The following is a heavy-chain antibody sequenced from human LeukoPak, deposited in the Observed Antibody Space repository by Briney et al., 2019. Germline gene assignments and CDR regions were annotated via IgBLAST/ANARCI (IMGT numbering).Heavy chain of an antibody. CDR1: SGSMSSYY. Sequence: SETLSLTCAVSSGSMSSYYWRWLRQPPGRALEWIGYIYYTGVNNYSTPLKRRLTISLDTAMKQFSLNLRSVTAADTAMYYCARGGSGYPLDYWGQGTLVTVSS. CDR2: IYYTGVN. CDR3: ARGGSGYPLDY. J-gene: IGHJ4*02. D-gene: IGHD3-22*01. V-gene: IGHV4-59*01.